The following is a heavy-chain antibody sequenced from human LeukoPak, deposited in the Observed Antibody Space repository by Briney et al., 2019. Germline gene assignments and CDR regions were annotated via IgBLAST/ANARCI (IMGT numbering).Heavy chain of an antibody. Sequence: GGSLRLSCAVSGFPFSSAWMSWVRQAPGKGLEWVGRIKSESDGGTTSYAAPVEGRFTISRDDPKNTLSLQMNSLKTEDTAVHYCALIGGSGYYEDYWGQGTLVTVSS. J-gene: IGHJ4*02. CDR1: GFPFSSAW. CDR2: IKSESDGGTT. CDR3: ALIGGSGYYEDY. D-gene: IGHD3-22*01. V-gene: IGHV3-15*01.